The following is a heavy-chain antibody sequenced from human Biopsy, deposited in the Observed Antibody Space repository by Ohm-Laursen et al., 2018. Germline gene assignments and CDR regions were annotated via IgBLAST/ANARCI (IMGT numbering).Heavy chain of an antibody. J-gene: IGHJ2*01. Sequence: SLRLSCTASGFTFATYGMSWVRQAPGKGLEWVSGISSTGNSTYYADSVKGRFTISRDNSKNTLYLQLNSLRVEDTALYYCAKDRRTMRVWYFDLWGRGTLVTVSP. CDR2: ISSTGNST. CDR3: AKDRRTMRVWYFDL. D-gene: IGHD4/OR15-4a*01. CDR1: GFTFATYG. V-gene: IGHV3-23*01.